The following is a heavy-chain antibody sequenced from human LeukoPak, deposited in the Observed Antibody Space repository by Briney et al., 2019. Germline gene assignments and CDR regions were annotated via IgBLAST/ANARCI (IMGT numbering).Heavy chain of an antibody. CDR3: ARAAAGTYWFDP. D-gene: IGHD6-13*01. CDR1: GFTFSSYD. J-gene: IGHJ5*02. V-gene: IGHV3-13*01. CDR2: IGTASDT. Sequence: GGSLRLSCAASGFTFSSYDMHWVRQVTGKGLEWVSGIGTASDTYYPGSVKGRFTISRENAKNSLYLQMNSLRAGDTAVYYCARAAAGTYWFDPWGQGTLVTVSS.